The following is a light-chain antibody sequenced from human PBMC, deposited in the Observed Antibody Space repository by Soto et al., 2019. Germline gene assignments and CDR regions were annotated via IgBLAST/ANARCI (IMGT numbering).Light chain of an antibody. CDR3: SSYTSYTSYV. CDR1: SSDVGGYKY. J-gene: IGLJ1*01. V-gene: IGLV2-14*01. Sequence: QSALTQPASVSGSPGXSXXISXXGTSSDVGGYKYVSWYQQYPGKAPKLXXXXVSNRPSGVPDRFSGSKSGNTASLTISGLQSEDEADYYCSSYTSYTSYVFGTGTKVTVL. CDR2: XVS.